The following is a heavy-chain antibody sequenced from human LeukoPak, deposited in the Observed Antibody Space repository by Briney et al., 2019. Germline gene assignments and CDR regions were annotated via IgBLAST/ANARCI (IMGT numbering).Heavy chain of an antibody. CDR3: ARAEGSGSGAYTLDY. CDR1: GGSTINYF. J-gene: IGHJ4*02. Sequence: SETLSLTCTVSGGSTINYFRSWIRQPAGKGLEWIGHIYTSGTTHYNPSLNNRVTISLDMSKSQFSLHLNSVTAADTAVYYCARAEGSGSGAYTLDYWGQGILVTVSS. CDR2: IYTSGTT. D-gene: IGHD3-10*01. V-gene: IGHV4-4*07.